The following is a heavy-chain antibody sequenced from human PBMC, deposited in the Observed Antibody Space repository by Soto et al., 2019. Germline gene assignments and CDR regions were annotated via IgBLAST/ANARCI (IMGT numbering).Heavy chain of an antibody. CDR2: INHSGST. V-gene: IGHV4-34*01. D-gene: IGHD6-13*01. CDR1: GGSFSGYY. J-gene: IGHJ5*02. CDR3: ARTRGQQLVRFSWFDP. Sequence: PSETLSLTCAVYGGSFSGYYWSWIRQPPGKGLEWIGEINHSGSTNYNPSLKSRVTISVDTSKNQFSLKLSSVTAADTAVYYCARTRGQQLVRFSWFDPWGQGTLVTVSS.